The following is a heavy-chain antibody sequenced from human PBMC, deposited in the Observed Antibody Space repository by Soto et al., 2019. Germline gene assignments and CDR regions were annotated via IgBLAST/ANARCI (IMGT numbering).Heavy chain of an antibody. V-gene: IGHV4-59*01. CDR3: ARAYGGFDNGLDV. Sequence: LSLTCTVSGDSIRSYYWTWIRQPPGKGLELIGYIYYSGSTRYNPSLKSRVTISVDMSKNQFSLKLSSVIAADTAVYYCARAYGGFDNGLDVWGQGPAVTVSS. D-gene: IGHD5-12*01. J-gene: IGHJ6*02. CDR1: GDSIRSYY. CDR2: IYYSGST.